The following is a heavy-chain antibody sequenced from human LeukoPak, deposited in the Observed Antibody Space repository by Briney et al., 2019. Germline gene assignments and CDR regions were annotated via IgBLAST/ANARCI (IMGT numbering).Heavy chain of an antibody. V-gene: IGHV5-51*01. D-gene: IGHD2-21*02. J-gene: IGHJ3*02. CDR3: ARHRDLNAFDI. Sequence: GESLKISCKGSGYSFTSYWICWVRQMPGKGLEWMGIIYPGDSDTRYSPSFQGQVAISADKSISTAYLQWSSLKASDTAMYYCARHRDLNAFDIRGQGTMVTVSS. CDR1: GYSFTSYW. CDR2: IYPGDSDT.